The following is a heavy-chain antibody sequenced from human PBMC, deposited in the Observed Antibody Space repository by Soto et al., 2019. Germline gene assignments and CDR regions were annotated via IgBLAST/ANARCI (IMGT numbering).Heavy chain of an antibody. V-gene: IGHV3-53*02. J-gene: IGHJ3*01. CDR1: GFIVSNNY. D-gene: IGHD1-26*01. Sequence: EVQLVETGGGLTQPGGSLRLSCAASGFIVSNNYMSWVRQAPGKGLEWVSVLYSGGGTYYADSVKGRFTISRDSSKNTLYLQMTSLSDEDTAVYFCARGGANDAFDVWGQGTMVTVSS. CDR2: LYSGGGT. CDR3: ARGGANDAFDV.